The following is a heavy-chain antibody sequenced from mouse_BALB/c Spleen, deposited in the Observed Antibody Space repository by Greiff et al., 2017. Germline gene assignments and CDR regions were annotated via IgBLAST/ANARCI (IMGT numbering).Heavy chain of an antibody. V-gene: IGHV5-4*02. CDR1: GFTFSDYY. D-gene: IGHD1-3*01. Sequence: DVMLVESGGGLVKPGGSLKLSCAASGFTFSDYYMYWVRQTPEKRLEWVATISDGGSYTYYPDSVKGRFTISRDNAKNNLYLQMSSLKSEDTAMYYCARDREGKDAMDYWGQGTSVTVSS. CDR2: ISDGGSYT. CDR3: ARDREGKDAMDY. J-gene: IGHJ4*01.